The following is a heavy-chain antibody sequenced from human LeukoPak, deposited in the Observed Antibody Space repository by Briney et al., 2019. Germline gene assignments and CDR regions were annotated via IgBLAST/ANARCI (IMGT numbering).Heavy chain of an antibody. Sequence: SETLSLTCTVSGGSVSSYFWSWIRRPPGKGLEWIGHIDDSGNTKYNPSLKSQVSISIDKSKNQFSLKLSSVTAADTAMYYCERSDYHGSGSHTVFDAFDIWGQGTRVTVSS. D-gene: IGHD3-10*01. J-gene: IGHJ3*02. CDR1: GGSVSSYF. V-gene: IGHV4-59*02. CDR2: IDDSGNT. CDR3: ERSDYHGSGSHTVFDAFDI.